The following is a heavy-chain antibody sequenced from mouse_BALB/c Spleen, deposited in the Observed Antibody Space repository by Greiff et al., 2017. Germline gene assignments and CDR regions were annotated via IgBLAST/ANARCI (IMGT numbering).Heavy chain of an antibody. Sequence: SGGGLVQPGGSLKLSCAASGFTFSSYGMSWVRQTPDKRLELVATINSNGGSTYYPDSVKGRFTISRDNAKNTLYLQMSSLKSEDTAMYYCARDHYGSSYAMDYWGQGTSVTVSS. V-gene: IGHV5-6-3*01. CDR1: GFTFSSYG. J-gene: IGHJ4*01. D-gene: IGHD1-1*01. CDR2: INSNGGST. CDR3: ARDHYGSSYAMDY.